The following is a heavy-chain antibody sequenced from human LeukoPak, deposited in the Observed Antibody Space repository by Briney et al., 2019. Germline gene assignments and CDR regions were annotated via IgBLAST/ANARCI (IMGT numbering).Heavy chain of an antibody. Sequence: GGSLRLSCAASGFTFSNYAMSWVRQAPGKGLEWVSSIGGIGCCTYFADFVRGRFTISRDNAKNTLYLQMNSLRAEDTAVYYCARRERESYNYGYPDHWGQGILVTVSS. V-gene: IGHV3-23*01. CDR3: ARRERESYNYGYPDH. D-gene: IGHD5-18*01. CDR2: IGGIGCCT. J-gene: IGHJ4*02. CDR1: GFTFSNYA.